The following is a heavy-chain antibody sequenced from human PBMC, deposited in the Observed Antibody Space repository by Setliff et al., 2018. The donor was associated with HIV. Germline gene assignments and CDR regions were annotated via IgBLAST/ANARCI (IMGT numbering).Heavy chain of an antibody. CDR3: AREREIVGAGNYMDV. CDR2: IIPVFGTT. CDR1: GGTFSSYA. V-gene: IGHV1-69*13. Sequence: GASVKVSCKASGGTFSSYAISWVRQAPGQGLDWMGGIIPVFGTTNYAQKFQGRVTITADESTSTAYMELSSLRSEDTAVYYCAREREIVGAGNYMDVWGKGTTVTVSS. D-gene: IGHD1-26*01. J-gene: IGHJ6*03.